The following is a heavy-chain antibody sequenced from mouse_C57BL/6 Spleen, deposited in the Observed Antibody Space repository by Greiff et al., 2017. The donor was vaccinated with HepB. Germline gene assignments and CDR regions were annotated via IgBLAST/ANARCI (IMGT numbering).Heavy chain of an antibody. CDR1: GYTFTSYW. D-gene: IGHD3-3*01. CDR2: IDPSDSYT. V-gene: IGHV1-50*01. CDR3: ARRGPPYAIDY. J-gene: IGHJ4*01. Sequence: QVQLQQPGAELVKPGASVKMSCKASGYTFTSYWMQWVKQRPGQGLEWIGEIDPSDSYTNYNQKLKGKATLTVDTSSSTAYMQLSSLTSEDSAVYYCARRGPPYAIDYWGQGTSVTVSS.